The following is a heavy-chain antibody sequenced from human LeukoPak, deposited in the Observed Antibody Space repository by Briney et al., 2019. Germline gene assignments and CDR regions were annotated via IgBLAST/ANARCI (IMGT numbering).Heavy chain of an antibody. CDR2: ISYDGSNK. CDR1: GFTFSSYA. Sequence: EGSLRLSCAASGFTFSSYAMHWVRQAPGKGLEWVAVISYDGSNKYYADSVKGRFTISRDNSKNTLYLQMNSLRAEDTAVYYCARDKSGIRGVNDAWGQGTLVTVSS. CDR3: ARDKSGIRGVNDA. J-gene: IGHJ5*02. D-gene: IGHD3-10*01. V-gene: IGHV3-30-3*01.